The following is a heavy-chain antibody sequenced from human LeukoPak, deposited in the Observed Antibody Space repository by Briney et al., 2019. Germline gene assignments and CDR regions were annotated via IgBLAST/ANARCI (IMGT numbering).Heavy chain of an antibody. CDR3: TTDHTVTTPFDY. J-gene: IGHJ4*02. V-gene: IGHV3-15*01. Sequence: PGGSLRLSCAASGFTFSNAWMSWVRQAPGKGLEWVGRIKSKTDGGTTDYAAPVKGRFTISRDDSKNTLYLQMNSLKTEDTAVYYCTTDHTVTTPFDYWGQGTLVTVSS. D-gene: IGHD4-17*01. CDR2: IKSKTDGGTT. CDR1: GFTFSNAW.